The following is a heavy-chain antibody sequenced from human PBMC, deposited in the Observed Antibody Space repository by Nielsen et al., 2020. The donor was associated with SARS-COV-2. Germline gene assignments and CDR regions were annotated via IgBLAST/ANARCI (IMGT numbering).Heavy chain of an antibody. CDR1: GYTFTSYD. J-gene: IGHJ5*02. CDR3: AREDVGRDGTSWLDH. D-gene: IGHD5-24*01. V-gene: IGHV1-8*01. Sequence: ASVKVSCKASGYTFTSYDINWVRQAPGQGLEWMGWMSPNSGNIGYAQKFQGRPTVTRNISTSTVYMELSSLRSDDTAVYFCAREDVGRDGTSWLDHWGQGALVTVSS. CDR2: MSPNSGNI.